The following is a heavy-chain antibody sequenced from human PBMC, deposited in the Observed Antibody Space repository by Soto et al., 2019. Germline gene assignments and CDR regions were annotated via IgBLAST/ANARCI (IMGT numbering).Heavy chain of an antibody. CDR3: TRELAYFDY. V-gene: IGHV3-49*03. Sequence: PGGSLRLSCTASGFTFGDYAMGWFRQAPGKGLEWVGFIRSKAYGGTTEYAASVKGRFTISRDDSKSIAYLQMNSLKTEDTAVYYCTRELAYFDYWGQGTLVTVSS. CDR2: IRSKAYGGTT. J-gene: IGHJ4*02. CDR1: GFTFGDYA.